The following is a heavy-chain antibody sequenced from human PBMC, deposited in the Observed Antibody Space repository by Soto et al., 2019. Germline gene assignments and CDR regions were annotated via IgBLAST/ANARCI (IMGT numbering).Heavy chain of an antibody. Sequence: GGSLRLSCAASGFTFSSYWMSWVRQAPGKGLEWVANIKQDGSEKYYVDSVKGRFTISRDNAKNSLYLQMNSLRAEDTAVYYCAREYGDYGLYYYYMDVWGKGTTVTVSS. D-gene: IGHD4-17*01. CDR3: AREYGDYGLYYYYMDV. CDR1: GFTFSSYW. CDR2: IKQDGSEK. J-gene: IGHJ6*03. V-gene: IGHV3-7*01.